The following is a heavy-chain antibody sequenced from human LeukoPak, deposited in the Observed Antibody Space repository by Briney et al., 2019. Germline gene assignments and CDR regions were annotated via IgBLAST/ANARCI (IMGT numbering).Heavy chain of an antibody. CDR3: ARAIGYYYDSSGPYYFDY. CDR1: GYTFTSYD. CDR2: MNPNSGNT. Sequence: ASVKVSCKASGYTFTSYDINWVRQATGQGLEWMGWMNPNSGNTGYAQKFQGRVTITRNTSISTAYMELSSLRSDDTAVYYCARAIGYYYDSSGPYYFDYWGQGTLVTVSS. V-gene: IGHV1-8*03. J-gene: IGHJ4*02. D-gene: IGHD3-22*01.